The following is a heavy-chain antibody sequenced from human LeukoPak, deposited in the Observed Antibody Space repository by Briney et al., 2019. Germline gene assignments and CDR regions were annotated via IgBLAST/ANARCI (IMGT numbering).Heavy chain of an antibody. CDR2: ISSNGGIT. D-gene: IGHD1-26*01. V-gene: IGHV3-64*01. CDR1: GFTFRNYA. Sequence: SGGSLRLSCAASGFTFRNYAMHWVRQAPGKGLEYVSAISSNGGITYYANSVKGRFTISRDNSKNTLYLQMGSLRAEDMAVYYCASGSWDDNWFDPWGQGTLVTVSS. CDR3: ASGSWDDNWFDP. J-gene: IGHJ5*02.